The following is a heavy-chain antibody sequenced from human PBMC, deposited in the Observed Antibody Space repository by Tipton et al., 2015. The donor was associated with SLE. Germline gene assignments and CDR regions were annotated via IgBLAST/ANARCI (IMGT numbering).Heavy chain of an antibody. D-gene: IGHD3-16*01. J-gene: IGHJ4*02. Sequence: QLVQSGGGLVKPGGSLRLSCAASGFTFSDHYMDWVRQAPGKGLEWVGRTRNKANSYTTEYAASVKGRFTISRDDSKNSLYLQMDSLRTEDTAFYYCAKDWLTSSTQYYFDSWGQGTLVTVSS. CDR3: AKDWLTSSTQYYFDS. CDR2: TRNKANSYTT. V-gene: IGHV3-72*01. CDR1: GFTFSDHY.